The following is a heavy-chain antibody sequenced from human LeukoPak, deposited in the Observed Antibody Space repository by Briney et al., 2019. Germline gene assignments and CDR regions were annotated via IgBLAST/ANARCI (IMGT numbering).Heavy chain of an antibody. J-gene: IGHJ4*02. CDR1: GYTFTGYY. CDR2: INPNSGGT. D-gene: IGHD5-12*01. Sequence: ASVKVSCKASGYTFTGYYMHWVRQAPGQGLEGMGWINPNSGGTNYAQKFQGRVTMTRDTSISTAYMELSRLRSDDTAVYYCARVESGYGWALDYWGQGTLVTVSS. CDR3: ARVESGYGWALDY. V-gene: IGHV1-2*02.